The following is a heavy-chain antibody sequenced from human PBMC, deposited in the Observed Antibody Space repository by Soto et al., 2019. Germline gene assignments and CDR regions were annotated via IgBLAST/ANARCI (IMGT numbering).Heavy chain of an antibody. J-gene: IGHJ4*02. CDR1: GGTFSSYA. V-gene: IGHV1-69*13. Sequence: SVKVSCKASGGTFSSYAISWVRQAPGQGLEWMGGIIPIFGTANYAQKFQGRVTITADESTSTAYMELSSLRSEDTAVYYCARGLRLGELSTAASYYFDYWGQGTLVTVSS. CDR3: ARGLRLGELSTAASYYFDY. D-gene: IGHD3-16*02. CDR2: IIPIFGTA.